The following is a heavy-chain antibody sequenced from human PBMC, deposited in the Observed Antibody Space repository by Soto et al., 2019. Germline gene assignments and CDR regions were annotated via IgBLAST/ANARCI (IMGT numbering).Heavy chain of an antibody. CDR3: ARARIAVAGINYYYYGMDV. CDR2: IIPIFGTA. J-gene: IGHJ6*02. V-gene: IGHV1-69*01. CDR1: GGTFSSYA. Sequence: VQLVQSGAEVKKPGSSVKVSCKASGGTFSSYAISWVRQAPGQGLEWMGGIIPIFGTANYAQKFQGRVTITADESTSPAYMELSSLRSEDAAVYYCARARIAVAGINYYYYGMDVWGQGTTVTVSS. D-gene: IGHD6-19*01.